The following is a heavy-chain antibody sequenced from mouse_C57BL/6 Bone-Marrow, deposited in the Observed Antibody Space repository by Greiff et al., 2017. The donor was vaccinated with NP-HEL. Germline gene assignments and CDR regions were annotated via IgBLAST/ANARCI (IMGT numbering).Heavy chain of an antibody. V-gene: IGHV6-3*01. Sequence: DVKLQESGGGLVQPGGSMKLSCDASGFTFSNYWMNWVRQSPEQGLEWVAQIRLKSDNYATHYAESGKGRFTISRDDAKSSVYLKMNNSRAEDTGIYYGTCPSPFAYWGQGTPVTVSA. J-gene: IGHJ3*01. CDR1: GFTFSNYW. CDR2: IRLKSDNYAT. CDR3: TCPSPFAY.